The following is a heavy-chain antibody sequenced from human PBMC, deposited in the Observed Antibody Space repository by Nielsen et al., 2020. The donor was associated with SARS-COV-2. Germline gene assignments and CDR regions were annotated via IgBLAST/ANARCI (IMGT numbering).Heavy chain of an antibody. CDR3: AVATIVAYPYYGMDV. CDR2: IYSFGTT. J-gene: IGHJ6*02. V-gene: IGHV3-53*04. D-gene: IGHD5-24*01. Sequence: GGSLRPSFAASGFTVSSNYMSWVRQAPGKGLEWVSVIYSFGTTYYADSVKGRFTISRHISKNMLYLQMSSLRAEDTAVYYCAVATIVAYPYYGMDVWGRGTTVTVSS. CDR1: GFTVSSNY.